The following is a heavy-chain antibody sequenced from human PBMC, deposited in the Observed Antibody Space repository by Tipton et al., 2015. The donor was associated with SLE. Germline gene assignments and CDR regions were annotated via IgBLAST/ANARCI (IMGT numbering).Heavy chain of an antibody. V-gene: IGHV4-61*02. Sequence: TLSLTCTVSGDSISRASYHWSWIRQPAGKGLEWMGRIYRSGTTYHNPSLKSRLTISVDTSKNQLSLKLTSVTAADTAVYYCARGKYYYGMDVWGQGTTVTVSS. J-gene: IGHJ6*02. CDR2: IYRSGTT. CDR3: ARGKYYYGMDV. CDR1: GDSISRASYH.